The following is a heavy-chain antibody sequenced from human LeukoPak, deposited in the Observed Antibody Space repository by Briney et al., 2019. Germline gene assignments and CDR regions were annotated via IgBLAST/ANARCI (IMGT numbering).Heavy chain of an antibody. J-gene: IGHJ4*02. CDR1: GYTFAGYY. V-gene: IGHV1-46*01. CDR2: INPSGDST. CDR3: ARGRYCSDDSCLHFDF. Sequence: ASVKVSCKASGYTFAGYYMHWVRQAPGQGFEWMGIINPSGDSTNYAQAFQGRVIMTRDMSTSTLYVELSSLRSEDTAVYYCARGRYCSDDSCLHFDFWGQGTLVTVSS. D-gene: IGHD2-15*01.